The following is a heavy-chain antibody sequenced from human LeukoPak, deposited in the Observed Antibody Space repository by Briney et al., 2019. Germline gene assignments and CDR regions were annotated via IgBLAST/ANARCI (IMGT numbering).Heavy chain of an antibody. CDR2: IYPGDSDT. J-gene: IGHJ5*02. Sequence: GESLKISCKGSGYSFTSYWIGWVRQMPGKGLEWMGIIYPGDSDTRYSPSFQGQVTISADKSISTAYLQWSSLKASDTAMYYCARDGGSSWYDNWFDPWGQGTLVTVSS. V-gene: IGHV5-51*01. CDR3: ARDGGSSWYDNWFDP. D-gene: IGHD6-13*01. CDR1: GYSFTSYW.